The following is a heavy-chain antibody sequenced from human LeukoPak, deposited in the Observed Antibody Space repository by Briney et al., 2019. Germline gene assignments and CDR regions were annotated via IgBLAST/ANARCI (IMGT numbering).Heavy chain of an antibody. J-gene: IGHJ3*02. Sequence: HPGGSLRLSCAASGFTVSSNEMSWVRQAPGKGLEWVSSISGGSTYYADSRKGRFTISRDNAKNTLYLQMNSLRAEDTAVYYCARDPGEYAFDIWGQGTMVTVSS. D-gene: IGHD3-10*01. V-gene: IGHV3-38-3*01. CDR1: GFTVSSNE. CDR2: ISGGST. CDR3: ARDPGEYAFDI.